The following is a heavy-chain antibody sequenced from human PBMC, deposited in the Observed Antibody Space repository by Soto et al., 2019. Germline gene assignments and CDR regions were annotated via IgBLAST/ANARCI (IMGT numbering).Heavy chain of an antibody. CDR3: GRDRARGFGELCWFDP. J-gene: IGHJ5*02. V-gene: IGHV1-18*01. Sequence: QVQLVQSGAEVKKPGASVKVSCKASGYTFTSYGISWVRQAPGQGLEWMGWISAYNGNTNYAQKLQGRVTMTTDTSPSTAHMGLRSLRSDATAVYSCGRDRARGFGELCWFDPWGQGTLVTVSS. CDR2: ISAYNGNT. D-gene: IGHD3-10*01. CDR1: GYTFTSYG.